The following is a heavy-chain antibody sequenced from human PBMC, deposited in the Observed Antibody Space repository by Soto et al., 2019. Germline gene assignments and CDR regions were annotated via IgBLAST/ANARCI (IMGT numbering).Heavy chain of an antibody. J-gene: IGHJ6*02. Sequence: GGSLRLSCTASGFTFGDYAMSWFRQAPGKGLEWVGFIRSKVYGGTTEYAASVKGRFTISRDDSKSIAYLQMNSLKTEDTAVYYCTSTIFGGVIPGAYYYGMDVWGQGTTVTVS. CDR2: IRSKVYGGTT. D-gene: IGHD3-3*01. CDR1: GFTFGDYA. V-gene: IGHV3-49*03. CDR3: TSTIFGGVIPGAYYYGMDV.